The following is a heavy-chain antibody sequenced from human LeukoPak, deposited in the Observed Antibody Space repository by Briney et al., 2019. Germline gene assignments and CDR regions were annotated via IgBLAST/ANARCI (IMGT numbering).Heavy chain of an antibody. D-gene: IGHD1-26*01. Sequence: ASVKVSCKVSGYTLTELSMHWVRQAPGKGLEWMGGFDPEDGETIYAQKFQGRVTMTEDTSTDTAYMELNSLRSEDTAVYYCATRTRIIVGATLGAFDIWGQGTMVTVSS. CDR2: FDPEDGET. V-gene: IGHV1-24*01. CDR3: ATRTRIIVGATLGAFDI. CDR1: GYTLTELS. J-gene: IGHJ3*02.